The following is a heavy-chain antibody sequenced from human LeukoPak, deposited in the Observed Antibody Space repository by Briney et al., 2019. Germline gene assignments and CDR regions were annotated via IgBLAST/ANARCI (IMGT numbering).Heavy chain of an antibody. CDR3: ARSPFWYYYGSGSYTITQGFDY. V-gene: IGHV4-39*01. CDR1: GGSISSSSYY. CDR2: IYYSGST. J-gene: IGHJ4*02. D-gene: IGHD3-10*01. Sequence: KTSETLSLTCTVSGGSISSSSYYWGWIRQPPGKGLEWIGSIYYSGSTYYNPCLKSRVTISVDTSKNQCSLKLSSVTAADTAVYYCARSPFWYYYGSGSYTITQGFDYWGQGTLVTVSS.